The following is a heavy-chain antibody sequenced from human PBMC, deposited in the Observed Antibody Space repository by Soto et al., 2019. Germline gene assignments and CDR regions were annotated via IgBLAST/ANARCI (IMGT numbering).Heavy chain of an antibody. Sequence: ESGPTLVNPTQTLTLTCTFSGSSLSTSGMCVSWIRQPPGKALEWLARIDWDDDKYYSTSLKTRLTISKDTSKNQVVLTMTNMDPVDTATYYCARSTYQLLPRPRYYYMDVWGKGTTVTVSS. CDR2: IDWDDDK. D-gene: IGHD2-2*01. CDR1: GSSLSTSGMC. J-gene: IGHJ6*03. V-gene: IGHV2-70*11. CDR3: ARSTYQLLPRPRYYYMDV.